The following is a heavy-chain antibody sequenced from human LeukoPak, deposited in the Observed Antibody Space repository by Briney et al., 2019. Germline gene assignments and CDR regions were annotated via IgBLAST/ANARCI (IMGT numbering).Heavy chain of an antibody. Sequence: SETLSLTCAVYGGSFSGYYWSWIRQPPGKGLEWIGEINHSGSTNYNPSLKSRVTISVDTSKNQFSLKLSSVTAADTAVYYCARHIRDILSAVSSGYYSFDPWGQGTLVTVSS. D-gene: IGHD3-22*01. CDR3: ARHIRDILSAVSSGYYSFDP. CDR1: GGSFSGYY. CDR2: INHSGST. J-gene: IGHJ5*02. V-gene: IGHV4-34*01.